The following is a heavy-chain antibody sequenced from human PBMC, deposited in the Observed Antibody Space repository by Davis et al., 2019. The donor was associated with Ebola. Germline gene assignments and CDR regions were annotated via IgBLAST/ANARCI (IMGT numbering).Heavy chain of an antibody. CDR2: IIPVFGIP. CDR3: ARDRYSDGSGYFFEQSH. J-gene: IGHJ4*02. CDR1: GGTFSSYA. V-gene: IGHV1-69*13. Sequence: SVKVSCKASGGTFSSYAISWVRQAPGQGLEWMGGIIPVFGIPKYAQKFQGGVTITADESTSTAYMELSSLRSEDTAVYYCARDRYSDGSGYFFEQSHWGQGTLVTVSS. D-gene: IGHD3-22*01.